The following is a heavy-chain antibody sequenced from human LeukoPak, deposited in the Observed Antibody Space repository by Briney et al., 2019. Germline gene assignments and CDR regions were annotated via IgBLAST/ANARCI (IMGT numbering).Heavy chain of an antibody. CDR1: GYTFTGYY. D-gene: IGHD3-9*01. CDR3: ARDRWILTGYYNEGDY. CDR2: INPNSGGT. J-gene: IGHJ4*02. Sequence: ASVKVSCKASGYTFTGYYIHWVRQAPGQGLEWMGWINPNSGGTNYAQKFQGRVTMTRDTSISTAHMELSRLRSDDTAVYYCARDRWILTGYYNEGDYWGQGTLVTVSS. V-gene: IGHV1-2*02.